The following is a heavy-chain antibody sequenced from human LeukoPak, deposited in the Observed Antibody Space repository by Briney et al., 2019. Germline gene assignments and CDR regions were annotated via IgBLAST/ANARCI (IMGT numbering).Heavy chain of an antibody. CDR3: ATSIAVAGGEFDY. V-gene: IGHV1-18*01. Sequence: ASVKVSCKASGYTFTSYGISWVRQAPGQGLEWMGWISAYNGNTNYAQKLQGRVTMTEDTSTDTAYMELSSLRSEDTAVYYCATSIAVAGGEFDYWGQGTLVTVSS. CDR1: GYTFTSYG. D-gene: IGHD6-19*01. J-gene: IGHJ4*02. CDR2: ISAYNGNT.